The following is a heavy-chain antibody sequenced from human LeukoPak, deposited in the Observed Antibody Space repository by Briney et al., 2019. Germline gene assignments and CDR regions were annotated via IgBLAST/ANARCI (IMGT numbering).Heavy chain of an antibody. CDR3: ARPYSGYDPRPYYYYGMDV. Sequence: SETLSLTCTVSGGSISSSSYYWGWIRQPPGKGLEWIRSIYYSGSTYYNPSLKSRVTISVDTSKNQFSLKLSSVTAADTAVYHCARPYSGYDPRPYYYYGMDVWGQGTTVTVSS. CDR1: GGSISSSSYY. J-gene: IGHJ6*02. D-gene: IGHD5-12*01. V-gene: IGHV4-39*01. CDR2: IYYSGST.